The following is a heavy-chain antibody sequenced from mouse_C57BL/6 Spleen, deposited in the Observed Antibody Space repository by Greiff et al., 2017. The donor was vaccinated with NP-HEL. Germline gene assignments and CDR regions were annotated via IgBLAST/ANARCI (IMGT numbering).Heavy chain of an antibody. CDR3: AIYYDYEWFAY. V-gene: IGHV1-69*01. D-gene: IGHD2-4*01. CDR2: IDPSDSYT. Sequence: VQLQQPGAELVMPGASVKLSCKASGYTFTSYWMHWVKQRPGQGLEWIGEIDPSDSYTNYNQKFKGKSTLTVDKSSSTAYMQLSSLTSEDSAVYYCAIYYDYEWFAYWGQGTLVTVSA. J-gene: IGHJ3*01. CDR1: GYTFTSYW.